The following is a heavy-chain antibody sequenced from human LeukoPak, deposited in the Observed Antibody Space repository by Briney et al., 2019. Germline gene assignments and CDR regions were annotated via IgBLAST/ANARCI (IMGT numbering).Heavy chain of an antibody. CDR2: IIPIFGTA. CDR3: ARAGNVLRYFDWLFPFDY. Sequence: SVKVSCKASGGTFSSYAISWVRQAPGQGLEWMGGIIPIFGTANYAQKFQGRVTITTDVSTSTAYMELSSLRSEDTAVYYCARAGNVLRYFDWLFPFDYWGQGTLVTVSS. J-gene: IGHJ4*02. CDR1: GGTFSSYA. V-gene: IGHV1-69*05. D-gene: IGHD3-9*01.